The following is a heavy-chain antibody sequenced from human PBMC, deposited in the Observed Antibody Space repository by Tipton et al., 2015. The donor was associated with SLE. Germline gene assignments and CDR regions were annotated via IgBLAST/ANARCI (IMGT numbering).Heavy chain of an antibody. CDR3: ARTAGRSVKLWYFDL. CDR1: VYSNSSSHW. Sequence: GLVKPSDTLSLTCNVSVYSNSSSHWWGWIRQPPGKGLEWIGHIYYGRTIYYNPSLKSRVTMSIDTSKNQFSLKLSSVTDLDTSVYYCARTAGRSVKLWYFDLWGRGTLVTVSS. D-gene: IGHD5-18*01. J-gene: IGHJ2*01. V-gene: IGHV4-28*05. CDR2: IYYGRTI.